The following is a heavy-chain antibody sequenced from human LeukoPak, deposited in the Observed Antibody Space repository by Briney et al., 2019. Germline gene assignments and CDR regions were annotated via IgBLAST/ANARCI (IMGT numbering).Heavy chain of an antibody. V-gene: IGHV3-9*01. CDR3: AKDLNYYYYGMDV. Sequence: PGRSLRLSCAASGFTFDDYAMHWVRQAPGKGLEWVSGISWNSGSIGYADSVKGRFPISRDNAKNSLYLQMNSLRAEDTALYYCAKDLNYYYYGMDVWGQGTTVTVSS. CDR1: GFTFDDYA. CDR2: ISWNSGSI. J-gene: IGHJ6*02.